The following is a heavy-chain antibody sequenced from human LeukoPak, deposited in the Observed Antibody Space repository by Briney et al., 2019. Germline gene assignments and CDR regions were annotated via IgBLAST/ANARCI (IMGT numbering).Heavy chain of an antibody. CDR2: LYSDGNT. J-gene: IGHJ4*02. Sequence: GGSLRLSCAASGFTVITNDMTWVRQAPGKGLEWVSVLYSDGNTKYADSVQGRFTISRDNSKNTLYLEMNSLGPDDTAVYYCARGVEPLAANTLAYWGQGTLVTVS. CDR3: ARGVEPLAANTLAY. D-gene: IGHD1-14*01. V-gene: IGHV3-53*01. CDR1: GFTVITND.